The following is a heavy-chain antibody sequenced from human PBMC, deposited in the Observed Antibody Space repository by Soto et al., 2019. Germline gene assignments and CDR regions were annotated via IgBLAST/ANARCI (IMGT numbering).Heavy chain of an antibody. V-gene: IGHV4-39*01. CDR2: IYYSGST. CDR3: ARVRITMVRGVSQPNWFDP. CDR1: GGSISSSSYY. D-gene: IGHD3-10*01. J-gene: IGHJ5*02. Sequence: QLQLQESGPGLVKPSETLSLTCTVSGGSISSSSYYWGWIRQPPGKGLEWIGSIYYSGSTYYNPSLKRRVTISVDTSKNQFSLKLSSVTAADTAVYYCARVRITMVRGVSQPNWFDPWGQGTLVTVSS.